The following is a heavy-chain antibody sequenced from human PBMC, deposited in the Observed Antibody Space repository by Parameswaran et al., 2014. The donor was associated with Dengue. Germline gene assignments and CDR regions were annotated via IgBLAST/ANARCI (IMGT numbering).Heavy chain of an antibody. V-gene: IGHV4-34*01. D-gene: IGHD3-10*01. CDR3: ARARGSGSYYKYYYGMDV. CDR2: INHSGST. Sequence: KGLEWIGEINHSGSTNYNPSLKSRVTISVDTSKNQFSLKLSSVTAADTAVYYCARARGSGSYYKYYYGMDVWGQGTTVTVSS. J-gene: IGHJ6*02.